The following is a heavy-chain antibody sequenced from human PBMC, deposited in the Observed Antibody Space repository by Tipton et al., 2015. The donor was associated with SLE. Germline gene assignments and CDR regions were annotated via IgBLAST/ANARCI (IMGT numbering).Heavy chain of an antibody. CDR3: AKVARVVPAATYFDY. CDR1: AFTFSDDY. J-gene: IGHJ4*02. V-gene: IGHV3-23*01. CDR2: ISGSGGST. D-gene: IGHD2-2*01. Sequence: SLRLSCAASAFTFSDDYMSWIRQAPGKGLEWVSAISGSGGSTYYADSVKGRFTISRDNSKNTLYLQMNSLRAEDTAVYYCAKVARVVPAATYFDYWGQGTLVTVSS.